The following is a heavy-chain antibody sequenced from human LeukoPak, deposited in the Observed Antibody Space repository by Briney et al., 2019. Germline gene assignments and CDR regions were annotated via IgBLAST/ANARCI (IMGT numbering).Heavy chain of an antibody. Sequence: GGSLRLSCAASGFTFSSYSMNWVRQAPGKGLEWVSSISSSSSYIYYADSVKGRFTISRDNAKNSLYLQMNSLRAEDTAVYYCARDLVPGDAFDIWGQGTMVTVSS. CDR1: GFTFSSYS. CDR2: ISSSSSYI. D-gene: IGHD3-10*01. CDR3: ARDLVPGDAFDI. V-gene: IGHV3-21*01. J-gene: IGHJ3*02.